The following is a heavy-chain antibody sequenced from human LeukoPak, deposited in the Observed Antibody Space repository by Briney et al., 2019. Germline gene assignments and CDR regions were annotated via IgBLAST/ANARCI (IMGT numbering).Heavy chain of an antibody. CDR2: IRYDGSDK. Sequence: GGSLRLSCAASGFTFSTYGMHWVRQAPGKGLEWVAFIRYDGSDKYYADSVKGRFTISRDNSKNTLSLQMNSLRPEDTAVYYCTRAGGLVRGVHYYYYMDVWGKGTTVTISS. CDR3: TRAGGLVRGVHYYYYMDV. D-gene: IGHD3-10*01. J-gene: IGHJ6*03. CDR1: GFTFSTYG. V-gene: IGHV3-30*02.